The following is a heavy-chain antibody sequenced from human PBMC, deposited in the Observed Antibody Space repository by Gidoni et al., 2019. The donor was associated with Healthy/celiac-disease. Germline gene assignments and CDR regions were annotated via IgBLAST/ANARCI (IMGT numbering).Heavy chain of an antibody. J-gene: IGHJ4*02. Sequence: ANIKQDGREKYYVDSVKGRFTISRDNAKNSLYLQMNSLRAEDTAVYYCARHPVKWERQGWLDYWGQGTLVTVSS. V-gene: IGHV3-7*04. CDR3: ARHPVKWERQGWLDY. D-gene: IGHD1-26*01. CDR2: IKQDGREK.